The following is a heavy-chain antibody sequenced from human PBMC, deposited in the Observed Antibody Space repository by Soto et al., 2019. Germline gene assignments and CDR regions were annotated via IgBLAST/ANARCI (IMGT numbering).Heavy chain of an antibody. Sequence: QVQLQESGPGLVKPSGTLSLTCAVSGASMTTDNWWSWVRQPPGQGLEWIGEVHHSGATNYNPSLNSRVTVSMDISTHQFSLRLRSVTAADTAIYYCARLYDSGGLWGQGTLVTVSS. CDR2: VHHSGAT. V-gene: IGHV4-4*02. CDR3: ARLYDSGGL. CDR1: GASMTTDNW. D-gene: IGHD3-10*01. J-gene: IGHJ1*01.